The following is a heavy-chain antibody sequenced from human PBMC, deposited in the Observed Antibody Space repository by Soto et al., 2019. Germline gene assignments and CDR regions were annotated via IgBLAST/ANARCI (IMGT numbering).Heavy chain of an antibody. J-gene: IGHJ6*02. V-gene: IGHV1-69*13. D-gene: IGHD5-18*01. CDR3: ARDQIVDTAMVTNYYYYYGMDV. Sequence: SVKASCKASGCTFSSYAISCVRQAPGQGLEWMGGIIPIFGTANYAQKFQGRVTITADESTSTAYMELSSLRSEDTAVYYCARDQIVDTAMVTNYYYYYGMDVWGQGTTVTVSS. CDR2: IIPIFGTA. CDR1: GCTFSSYA.